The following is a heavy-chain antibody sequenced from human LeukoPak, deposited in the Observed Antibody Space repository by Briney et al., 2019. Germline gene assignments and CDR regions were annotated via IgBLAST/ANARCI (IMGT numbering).Heavy chain of an antibody. CDR3: ARLGFWSGYYTIDY. J-gene: IGHJ4*02. D-gene: IGHD3-3*01. CDR2: INHSGST. CDR1: GGSFSGYY. Sequence: SETLSLTCAVYGGSFSGYYWSWVRQPPGKGVEWIGEINHSGSTNYNPSLKSRVTISVDTSKNQFSLKLSSVTAADTAVYYCARLGFWSGYYTIDYWGQGTLVTVSS. V-gene: IGHV4-34*01.